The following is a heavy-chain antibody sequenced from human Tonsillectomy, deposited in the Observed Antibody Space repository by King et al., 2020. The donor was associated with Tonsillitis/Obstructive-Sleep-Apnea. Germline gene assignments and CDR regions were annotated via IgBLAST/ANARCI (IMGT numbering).Heavy chain of an antibody. J-gene: IGHJ5*02. CDR3: ARGTGVGQQLVRNWFDP. CDR2: IVYDGSNK. CDR1: GFNFSSYG. V-gene: IGHV3-33*01. Sequence: VQLVESGGGVVQPGMFLRLSCAESGFNFSSYGMHWVRQAPGKGLEWGAVIVYDGSNKYYADAVKGRFTSSRDNSKNTLYLQMNSLEAEETAVYYCARGTGVGQQLVRNWFDPWGQGTLVTVSS. D-gene: IGHD6-13*01.